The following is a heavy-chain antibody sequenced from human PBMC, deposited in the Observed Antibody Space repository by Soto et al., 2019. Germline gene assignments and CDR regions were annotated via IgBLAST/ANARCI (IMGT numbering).Heavy chain of an antibody. CDR3: ASGIQLWLRRINNGYSG. D-gene: IGHD5-18*01. CDR1: GGSFSTYD. Sequence: QVQLVQSGAEVKKPESSVKVSCKAPGGSFSTYDISWVRQAPGQGLEWMGGIIPMFGTANYAQRFQDRVTITADESTNTLYMELSSLRSEDTAVYFCASGIQLWLRRINNGYSGWGQGTLVSVSS. V-gene: IGHV1-69*12. CDR2: IIPMFGTA. J-gene: IGHJ4*02.